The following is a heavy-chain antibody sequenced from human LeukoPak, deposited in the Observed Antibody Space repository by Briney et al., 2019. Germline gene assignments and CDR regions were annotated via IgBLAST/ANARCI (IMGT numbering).Heavy chain of an antibody. CDR2: INTNTENP. V-gene: IGHV7-4-1*02. CDR3: ARARYCNGVSCYSGY. D-gene: IGHD2-15*01. Sequence: ASVKVSCKASGYIFTNSAMNWVRQAPGQGLEWMGWINTNTENPTYAQGFAGRFVFSLDTSVSTAYLQISSLKAEDTAVYYCARARYCNGVSCYSGYWGQGTLVTVSS. CDR1: GYIFTNSA. J-gene: IGHJ4*02.